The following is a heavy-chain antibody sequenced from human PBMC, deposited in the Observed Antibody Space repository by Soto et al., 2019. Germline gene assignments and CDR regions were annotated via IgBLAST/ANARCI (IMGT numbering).Heavy chain of an antibody. J-gene: IGHJ4*02. CDR1: GETLNSNP. Sequence: QVQLVQSGAEVKKPGSSLKVSCKVFGETLNSNPIGWVRQAPGQGLEWVGGIVPLSDRTNYAQELQGRVTVTADGSTSTVYMELSNLKSDDTGVYYCARKSGRDCHSGGGCFSLDVWGQGSLITVSS. D-gene: IGHD2-15*01. CDR3: ARKSGRDCHSGGGCFSLDV. V-gene: IGHV1-69*01. CDR2: IVPLSDRT.